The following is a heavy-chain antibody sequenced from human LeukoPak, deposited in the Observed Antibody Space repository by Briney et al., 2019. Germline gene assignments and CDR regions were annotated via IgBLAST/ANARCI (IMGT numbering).Heavy chain of an antibody. CDR3: ARPTTVEAFDI. Sequence: PSETLSLTCTVSGGSISNHYWSWIRQPPGKGLEWIGYIYSSGSTNYNPSLKSRVTISVDTSKNQFSLKLSSVTAADTAVYYCARPTTVEAFDIWGQGTMVTVSS. J-gene: IGHJ3*02. D-gene: IGHD4-23*01. V-gene: IGHV4-59*11. CDR2: IYSSGST. CDR1: GGSISNHY.